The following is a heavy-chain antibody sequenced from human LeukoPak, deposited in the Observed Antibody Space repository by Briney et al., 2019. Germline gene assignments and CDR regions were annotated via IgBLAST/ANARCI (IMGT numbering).Heavy chain of an antibody. J-gene: IGHJ6*03. CDR3: AMVSHDFWSGYNIQSTNYYCMDG. V-gene: IGHV4-59*11. Sequence: SETLSLTCTVSGDSISSHYWSWIWKNPGTWLELNGYVYYSGSTNYNASLKSPVAISVVTSKNQFSLKLTSVTAADTAVYYCAMVSHDFWSGYNIQSTNYYCMDGWGKGTTVTAS. CDR1: GDSISSHY. D-gene: IGHD3-3*01. CDR2: VYYSGST.